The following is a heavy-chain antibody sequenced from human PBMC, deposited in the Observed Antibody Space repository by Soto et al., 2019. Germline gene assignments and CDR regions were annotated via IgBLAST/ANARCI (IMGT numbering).Heavy chain of an antibody. CDR2: ISTYNVNA. Sequence: ASVKVSCKASGYTFSSHGITWVRQAPGQGLDWMGWISTYNVNAKYAQKLQGRVTMTTDISTSTTYLELRSLRSDDTAVYYCARVSQVLYSVWSIAAAGTSTFDYWGQGTLVTVSS. V-gene: IGHV1-18*01. CDR3: ARVSQVLYSVWSIAAAGTSTFDY. CDR1: GYTFSSHG. D-gene: IGHD6-13*01. J-gene: IGHJ4*02.